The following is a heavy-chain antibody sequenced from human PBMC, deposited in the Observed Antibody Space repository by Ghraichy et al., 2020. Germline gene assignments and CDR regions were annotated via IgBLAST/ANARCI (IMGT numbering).Heavy chain of an antibody. J-gene: IGHJ5*02. CDR3: ARSPWERRDNWFDP. V-gene: IGHV1-69*10. CDR2: IIPIFGMA. CDR1: GGTFSNYA. D-gene: IGHD1-26*01. Sequence: SVKVSCKASGGTFSNYAISWVRQAPGQGLEWMGGIIPIFGMANYAPKFQGRVTITADKSTSTAYMELSSLRSDDTALYYCARSPWERRDNWFDPWGQRTLVTVSS.